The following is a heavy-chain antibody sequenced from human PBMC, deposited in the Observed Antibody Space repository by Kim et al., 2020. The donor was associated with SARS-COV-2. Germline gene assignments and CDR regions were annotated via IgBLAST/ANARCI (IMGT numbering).Heavy chain of an antibody. J-gene: IGHJ5*02. Sequence: ASVKVSCKASGYTFTDYAISWVRQAPGQGLEWMGRIRGYNANINYAQKFQGRVTMTTDTSTSTAYMELRSLRSDDTALYYCAREPYRSSTPNWFDPWGQGTLVTVSS. CDR3: AREPYRSSTPNWFDP. CDR1: GYTFTDYA. CDR2: IRGYNANI. D-gene: IGHD6-6*01. V-gene: IGHV1-18*01.